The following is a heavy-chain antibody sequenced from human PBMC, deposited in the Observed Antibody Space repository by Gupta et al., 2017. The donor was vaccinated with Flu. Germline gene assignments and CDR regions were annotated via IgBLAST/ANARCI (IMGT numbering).Heavy chain of an antibody. CDR3: NRALKRSDYVVPLYD. CDR2: IRSKANRGTK. D-gene: IGHD1-26*01. CDR1: AFTFGDYA. J-gene: IGHJ4*02. V-gene: IGHV3-49*03. Sequence: EVPLVESVGGLIQPGRSLRLSCPTAAFTFGDYAISWFRQGQGKGLEWVGFIRSKANRGTKEYAASVKGRFTISGDDTKRIADLQMNSLRSEDTAVYYCNRALKRSDYVVPLYDGGQGTLVTVSS.